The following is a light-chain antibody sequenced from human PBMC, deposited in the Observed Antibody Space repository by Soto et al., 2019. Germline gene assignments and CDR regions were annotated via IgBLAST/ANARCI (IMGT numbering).Light chain of an antibody. CDR1: SSDVGGYNY. Sequence: QSALTQPASVSGSPGQSITISCTGTSSDVGGYNYVSWYQQHPGKAPKLMIYDVSNRPSGVSNLFSGSKSGNTASLTISGLQAEYEADYYCSSYTSSSTLPVFGGGTKLTVL. CDR2: DVS. V-gene: IGLV2-14*01. CDR3: SSYTSSSTLPV. J-gene: IGLJ2*01.